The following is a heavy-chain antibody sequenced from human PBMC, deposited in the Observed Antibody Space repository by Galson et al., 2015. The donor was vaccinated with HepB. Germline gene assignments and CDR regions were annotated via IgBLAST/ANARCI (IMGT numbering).Heavy chain of an antibody. D-gene: IGHD2-2*01. CDR1: GVSIRSSLYY. V-gene: IGHV4-39*06. CDR2: VYYTGNT. Sequence: ETLSLTCTVSGVSIRSSLYYWVWVRQAPGKGLEWIGSVYYTGNTYYKSSLKSRVTVSADMSKNQFTLKVNSVSAADTAVYYCARAVGDTSTYANDYWGQGTLVTVSS. CDR3: ARAVGDTSTYANDY. J-gene: IGHJ4*02.